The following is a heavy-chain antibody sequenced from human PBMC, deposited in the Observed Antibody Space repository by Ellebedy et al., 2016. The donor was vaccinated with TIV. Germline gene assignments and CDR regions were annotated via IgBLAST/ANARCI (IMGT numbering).Heavy chain of an antibody. CDR1: GFTFSSYS. D-gene: IGHD1-26*01. Sequence: GESLKISCAASGFTFSSYSMNWVRQAPGKGLEWVSYISSSSSTIYYADSVKGRFTISRDNAKNSLDLQMNSMRDEDTAVYYCARGEAEVGATFFGYWGQGTLVTVSS. V-gene: IGHV3-48*02. CDR3: ARGEAEVGATFFGY. J-gene: IGHJ4*02. CDR2: ISSSSSTI.